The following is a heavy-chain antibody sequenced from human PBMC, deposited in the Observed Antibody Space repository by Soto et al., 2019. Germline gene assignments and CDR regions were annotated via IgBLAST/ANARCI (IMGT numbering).Heavy chain of an antibody. CDR2: MSYDGRNR. CDR1: GFSFSTYG. Sequence: GGSLRLSCAASGFSFSTYGMHWVRQAPGKGLEWVAVMSYDGRNRYYADSVKGRFTISRDNSKNTLFLQMNSLRAEDTAVYFCAKPYSNSWYDFDYWGQGTLVTVSS. J-gene: IGHJ4*02. CDR3: AKPYSNSWYDFDY. V-gene: IGHV3-30*18. D-gene: IGHD6-13*01.